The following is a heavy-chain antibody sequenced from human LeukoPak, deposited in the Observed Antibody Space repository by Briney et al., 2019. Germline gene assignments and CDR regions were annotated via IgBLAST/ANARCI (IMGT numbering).Heavy chain of an antibody. CDR3: AREVDYVWGSYRYGRYFDY. D-gene: IGHD3-16*02. J-gene: IGHJ4*02. CDR1: GGSISSYY. Sequence: SETLSLTCTVSGGSISSYYWSWIRQPPGKGPEWIGYIYYSGSTNYNPSLKSRVTISVDTSKNQFSLKLSSVTAADTAVYYCAREVDYVWGSYRYGRYFDYWGQGTLVTVSS. CDR2: IYYSGST. V-gene: IGHV4-59*01.